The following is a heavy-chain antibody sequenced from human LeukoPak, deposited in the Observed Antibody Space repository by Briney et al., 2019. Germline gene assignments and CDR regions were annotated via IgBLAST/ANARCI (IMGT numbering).Heavy chain of an antibody. D-gene: IGHD7-27*01. CDR3: ARPAFWGSNSHYYGMDV. CDR2: INPNSGGT. V-gene: IGHV1-2*04. Sequence: ASVKVSCKASGYTFTGYYMHWVRQAPGQGLEWMGLINPNSGGTNYAQKFQGWVTMTRDTSISTAYMELSRLRSDDTAVYYCARPAFWGSNSHYYGMDVWGQGTTVTVSS. CDR1: GYTFTGYY. J-gene: IGHJ6*02.